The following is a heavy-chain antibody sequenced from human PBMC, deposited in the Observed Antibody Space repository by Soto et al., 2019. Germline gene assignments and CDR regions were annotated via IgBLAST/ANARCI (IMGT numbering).Heavy chain of an antibody. CDR1: GLTFKNYW. D-gene: IGHD2-15*01. CDR2: IKGDGSEK. CDR3: ARELVLGLKSAFDM. Sequence: EVQLLEAGGGLVQPGGSLRLSCAASGLTFKNYWMSWVRQAPGKGLEWVANIKGDGSEKSYWDSVKGRFTISRDNAKNSLYLHMNRLRDEDTAVYFCARELVLGLKSAFDMWGQGTLVTVSS. J-gene: IGHJ3*02. V-gene: IGHV3-7*04.